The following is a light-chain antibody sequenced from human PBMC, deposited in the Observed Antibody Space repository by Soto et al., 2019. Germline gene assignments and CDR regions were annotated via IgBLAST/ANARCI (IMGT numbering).Light chain of an antibody. CDR1: SSDVGGHNY. V-gene: IGLV2-8*01. Sequence: QSALTQPPSASGSPGQSVTISCTGTSSDVGGHNYVSWYQQHPGKAPKLMIFEVSKRSSGVPGRFSGSKSGNTASLTVSGLQAEDEAAYYCSSYSGSNKYVVFGGGTQLTVL. J-gene: IGLJ2*01. CDR3: SSYSGSNKYVV. CDR2: EVS.